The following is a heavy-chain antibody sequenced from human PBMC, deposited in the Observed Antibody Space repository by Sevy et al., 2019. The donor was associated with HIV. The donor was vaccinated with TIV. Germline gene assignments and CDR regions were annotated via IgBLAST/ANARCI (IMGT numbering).Heavy chain of an antibody. V-gene: IGHV3-30*18. CDR2: ISHDGSNK. D-gene: IGHD3-10*02. CDR1: GFTFSSNG. J-gene: IGHJ4*02. CDR3: AKDLSYVWGGRSLWDC. Sequence: GGSLRLSCVASGFTFSSNGIHWVRQAPGKGLEWVALISHDGSNKYYADSVKGRFTISRDNSKNTLYLQINSLRAEDTAVYYCAKDLSYVWGGRSLWDCWGQGTLVTVSS.